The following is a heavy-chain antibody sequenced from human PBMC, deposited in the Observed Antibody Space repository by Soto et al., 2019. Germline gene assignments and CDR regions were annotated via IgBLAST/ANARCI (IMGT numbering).Heavy chain of an antibody. CDR3: AGAQPTFDV. V-gene: IGHV4-59*01. CDR2: IFHTGVT. CDR1: GASISTYY. J-gene: IGHJ3*01. D-gene: IGHD3-16*01. Sequence: QVQLQESGPGLVKPSETLSLICTVSGASISTYYWTWIRQTPGKRLEWVGDIFHTGVTTYNPSLRGRVAMTVDTSKKQISLKLSAVTATDAAVYYGAGAQPTFDVWGQGKMVAVSS.